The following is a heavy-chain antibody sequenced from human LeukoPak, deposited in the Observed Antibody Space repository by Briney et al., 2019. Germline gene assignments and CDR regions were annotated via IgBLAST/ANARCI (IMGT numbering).Heavy chain of an antibody. D-gene: IGHD7-27*01. CDR2: ISSSGSTI. CDR3: ARGGTQLTGGSSGAFDI. J-gene: IGHJ3*02. V-gene: IGHV3-48*03. Sequence: GGSLRLSCAASGFTFSSYEMNWVRQAPGKGLEWVSYISSSGSTIYYADSVKGRFTISRDNAKNSLYLQMNSLRAEDTAVYYCARGGTQLTGGSSGAFDIWGQGTMVTVSS. CDR1: GFTFSSYE.